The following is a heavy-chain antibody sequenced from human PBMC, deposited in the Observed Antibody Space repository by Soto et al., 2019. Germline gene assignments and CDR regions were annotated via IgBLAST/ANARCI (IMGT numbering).Heavy chain of an antibody. Sequence: SETLSLTCTVSGGSISPFYWSWLRQPPGKGLEWIGYIYYSGNTSYNPSLESRVTISVDTSKNQFSLKLSSVTAADTAVYYCARVPDRWGQGTLVTVSS. V-gene: IGHV4-59*12. J-gene: IGHJ5*02. CDR1: GGSISPFY. CDR3: ARVPDR. CDR2: IYYSGNT. D-gene: IGHD2-2*01.